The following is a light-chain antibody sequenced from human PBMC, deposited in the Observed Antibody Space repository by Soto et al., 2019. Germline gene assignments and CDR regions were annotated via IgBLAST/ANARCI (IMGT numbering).Light chain of an antibody. CDR2: DAS. CDR1: QSVSTY. CDR3: QQRSNWPPT. Sequence: EIMLTQSPDTLSLSPGNRATLSCRASQSVSTYLAWYQQKPGQPPRLLIYDASNRATGIPARFSGSGSGTDFTLPISSLEPEDFSVYYCQQRSNWPPTFGQGTKVEIK. J-gene: IGKJ1*01. V-gene: IGKV3-11*01.